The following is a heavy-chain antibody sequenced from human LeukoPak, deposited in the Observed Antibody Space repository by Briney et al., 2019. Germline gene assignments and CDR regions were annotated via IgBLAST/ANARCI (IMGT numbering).Heavy chain of an antibody. V-gene: IGHV1-58*01. J-gene: IGHJ4*02. CDR3: AAFPDSGVVVITDGQASYFFEY. CDR1: GFTFTSSA. CDR2: IVVGSGNT. Sequence: GASVKVSCKASGFTFTSSAVQWVRQARGQRLEWIGWIVVGSGNTNYTQKFQERVTITRDMSTSTAHMELSSLRSEDTAVYYCAAFPDSGVVVITDGQASYFFEYWGQGTLVTVSS. D-gene: IGHD3-22*01.